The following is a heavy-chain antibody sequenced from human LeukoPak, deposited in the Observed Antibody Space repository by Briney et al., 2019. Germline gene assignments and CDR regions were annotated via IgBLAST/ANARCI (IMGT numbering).Heavy chain of an antibody. J-gene: IGHJ6*04. Sequence: GESLRLSCAASGFPFSHAWLRWLRQAPGKGLEWLGRIKGKNDGETPHYAAPVKGRFTLSRDDSRNTVFLKMNGLKTEDTGIYYCTTAPGTLVRGVLIDVWGTGTAVTVSS. CDR1: GFPFSHAW. CDR3: TTAPGTLVRGVLIDV. V-gene: IGHV3-15*01. D-gene: IGHD3-10*01. CDR2: IKGKNDGETP.